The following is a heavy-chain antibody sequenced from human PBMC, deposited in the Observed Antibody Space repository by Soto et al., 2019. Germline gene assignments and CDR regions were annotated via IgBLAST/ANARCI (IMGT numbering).Heavy chain of an antibody. V-gene: IGHV3-11*05. CDR1: GFTFSDYY. D-gene: IGHD3-16*02. CDR2: SSSSSRYT. J-gene: IGHJ6*02. Sequence: QVQLVESGGGLVKPGGSLRLSCAASGFTFSDYYMSWIRQAPGKGLERASYSSSSSRYTNYADSVKGRFTISRDNAKNSLYLQMNSLRAEDTAVYYCASYDYVWVSYRRRGAGMDVWGQGTTVTVSS. CDR3: ASYDYVWVSYRRRGAGMDV.